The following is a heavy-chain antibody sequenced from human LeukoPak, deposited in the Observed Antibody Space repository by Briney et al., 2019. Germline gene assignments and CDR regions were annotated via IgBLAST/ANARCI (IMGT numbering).Heavy chain of an antibody. V-gene: IGHV3-7*01. J-gene: IGHJ4*02. CDR2: IKEDGSEK. CDR1: GFTFSSYW. Sequence: PGGSLRLSCAASGFTFSSYWMTWVRQAPTKGLEWVANIKEDGSEKYYVDSVKGRFTISGDNAKNSLYLQINSLRAEDTAVYYCARDQFSGYYDYWGQGTLVTVSS. D-gene: IGHD3-22*01. CDR3: ARDQFSGYYDY.